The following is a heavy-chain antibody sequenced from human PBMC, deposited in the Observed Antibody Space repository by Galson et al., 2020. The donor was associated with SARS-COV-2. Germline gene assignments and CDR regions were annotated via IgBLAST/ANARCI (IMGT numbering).Heavy chain of an antibody. Sequence: GGSLRLSCAASGFTFSSYAMSWVRQAPGKGLEWVSAISGSGGSTYYADSVKGRFTISRDNSKNTLYLQMNSLRAEDTAVYYCAKDPYDFWSGYQGFDPWGQGTLVTVSS. CDR1: GFTFSSYA. J-gene: IGHJ5*02. CDR3: AKDPYDFWSGYQGFDP. V-gene: IGHV3-23*01. D-gene: IGHD3-3*01. CDR2: ISGSGGST.